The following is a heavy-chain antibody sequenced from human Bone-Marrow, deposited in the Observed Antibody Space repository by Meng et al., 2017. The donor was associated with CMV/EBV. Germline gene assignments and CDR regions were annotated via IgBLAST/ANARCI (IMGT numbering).Heavy chain of an antibody. V-gene: IGHV3-20*04. Sequence: GGSLRLSCAASGFTFDGYGMNWVRQTPGKGLEWVSGMSWNGGSTGYADSVKGRFTISRDHAKNSLYLRMNSLRVAGTALYYWAREGDYNGYYYGMDVWGQGTTVTGYS. CDR1: GFTFDGYG. J-gene: IGHJ6*01. CDR3: AREGDYNGYYYGMDV. D-gene: IGHD4-11*01. CDR2: MSWNGGST.